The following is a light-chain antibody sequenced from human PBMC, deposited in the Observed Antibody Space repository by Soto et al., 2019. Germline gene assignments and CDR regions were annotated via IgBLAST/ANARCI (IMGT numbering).Light chain of an antibody. CDR2: ATS. CDR1: QNIDNY. J-gene: IGKJ5*01. CDR3: QQRSNWPPEIT. V-gene: IGKV1-39*01. Sequence: DIQMTQSPSSLSASLGDRVTITCRASQNIDNYLNWYQQKPGKAPKLLIYATSTLQSGVPSRFSGSGSGTEFTLTISSLEPEDFAVYYCQQRSNWPPEITFGQGTRLEIK.